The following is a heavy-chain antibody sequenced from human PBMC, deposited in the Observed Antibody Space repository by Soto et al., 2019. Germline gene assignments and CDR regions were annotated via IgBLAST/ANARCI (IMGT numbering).Heavy chain of an antibody. Sequence: QVQLVESGGGVVQPGRSLRLSCAASGFTFSSYAMHWVRQAPGKGLEWVAVISYDGSNKYYADSVKGRFTISRDNSKNTLYLQMNNLRAEDTAVYYCAREAGAADYWGQGTLVTVSS. V-gene: IGHV3-30-3*01. D-gene: IGHD1-26*01. J-gene: IGHJ4*02. CDR3: AREAGAADY. CDR1: GFTFSSYA. CDR2: ISYDGSNK.